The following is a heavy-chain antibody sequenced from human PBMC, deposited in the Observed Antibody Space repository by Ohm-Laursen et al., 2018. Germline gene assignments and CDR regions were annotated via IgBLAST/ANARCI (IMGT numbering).Heavy chain of an antibody. D-gene: IGHD6-19*01. J-gene: IGHJ3*02. CDR3: ARVKQWLIYAFDI. V-gene: IGHV4-39*02. Sequence: SETLSLTCTVSGGSISSSSYYWGWIRQPPGKGLEWIGSIYYSGSTYYNPSLRSRVSISIHTSQNQFSLKLSSVTATDTAVYYCARVKQWLIYAFDIWGQGTMVTVSS. CDR1: GGSISSSSYY. CDR2: IYYSGST.